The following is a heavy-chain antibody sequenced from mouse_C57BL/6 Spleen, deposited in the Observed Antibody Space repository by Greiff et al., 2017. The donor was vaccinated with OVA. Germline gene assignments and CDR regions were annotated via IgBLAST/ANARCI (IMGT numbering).Heavy chain of an antibody. CDR1: GYTFTSYW. V-gene: IGHV1-69*01. D-gene: IGHD2-3*01. J-gene: IGHJ3*01. CDR3: ARGVTRTGFAY. CDR2: IDPSDSYT. Sequence: VQLQQSGAELVMPGASVKLSCKASGYTFTSYWMHWVKQRPGQGLEWIGEIDPSDSYTNYNQKFKGKSTLTVDKSSSTAYMQLSSLTSEDSAVYYCARGVTRTGFAYWGQGTLVTVSA.